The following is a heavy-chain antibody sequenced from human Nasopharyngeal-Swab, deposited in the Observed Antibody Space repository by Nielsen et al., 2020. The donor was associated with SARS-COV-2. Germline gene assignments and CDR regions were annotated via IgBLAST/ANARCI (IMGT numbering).Heavy chain of an antibody. V-gene: IGHV3-30-3*01. CDR1: GFTFSTYA. J-gene: IGHJ1*01. CDR2: ISYDGGNK. Sequence: LSLTCAASGFTFSTYAMHWVRQAPGKGLEWVAVISYDGGNKNYADSVKGRFTISRDNPKKTLYLQMNSLRAEDTAVYYCARDPFRDCSSTSCYTGYFQHWGQGTLVTVSS. D-gene: IGHD2-2*02. CDR3: ARDPFRDCSSTSCYTGYFQH.